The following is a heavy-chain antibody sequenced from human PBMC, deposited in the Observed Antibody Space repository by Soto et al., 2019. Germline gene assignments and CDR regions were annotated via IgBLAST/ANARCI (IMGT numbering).Heavy chain of an antibody. J-gene: IGHJ3*01. CDR2: MSWDSGSV. Sequence: DVQLVESGGGLVQPGSSLRLSCAASGFTFENYAMHWVRQAPGKCLEWVSGMSWDSGSVGYAASVKGRFIISRDYAKNALALQMDSLRPEDTGLYFCAKDQGLFYSDRSGGHVAFDALGQGTMGTVAS. V-gene: IGHV3-9*01. CDR1: GFTFENYA. CDR3: AKDQGLFYSDRSGGHVAFDA. D-gene: IGHD3-22*01.